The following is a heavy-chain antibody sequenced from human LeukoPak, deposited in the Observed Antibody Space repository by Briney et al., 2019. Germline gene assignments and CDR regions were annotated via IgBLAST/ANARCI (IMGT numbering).Heavy chain of an antibody. Sequence: GGSLRLSCAASGFTFSSNNMNRVRQAPGKGLEWVSVIYSGGNTYYADSVKDRFTISRDNSKNTLYLQMSGLRTEDTAVYYCARDTENSTYGWGAFDIWGQGTMVTVSS. D-gene: IGHD2/OR15-2a*01. CDR3: ARDTENSTYGWGAFDI. CDR1: GFTFSSNN. V-gene: IGHV3-66*01. CDR2: IYSGGNT. J-gene: IGHJ3*02.